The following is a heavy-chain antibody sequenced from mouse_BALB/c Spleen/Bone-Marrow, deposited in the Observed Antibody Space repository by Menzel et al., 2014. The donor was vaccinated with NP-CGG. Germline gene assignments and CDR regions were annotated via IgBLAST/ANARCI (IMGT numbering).Heavy chain of an antibody. V-gene: IGHV4-1*02. CDR3: ARPGYYGYQGV. CDR1: GFDFSRYW. J-gene: IGHJ1*01. D-gene: IGHD1-2*01. Sequence: EVHLVESGGGLVQPGGSLKLSCAASGFDFSRYWMTWVRQAPGKGLEWTGETNPDSSTINYTPSLKDKFIISRDNAKNTLYLQMSKVRSEDTALYYCARPGYYGYQGVWGAGTTVTVSS. CDR2: TNPDSSTI.